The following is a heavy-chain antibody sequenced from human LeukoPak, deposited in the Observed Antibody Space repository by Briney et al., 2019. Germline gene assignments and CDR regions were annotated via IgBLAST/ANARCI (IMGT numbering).Heavy chain of an antibody. D-gene: IGHD5-12*01. CDR1: RFTFSSYE. CDR2: ISSSGSTI. J-gene: IGHJ4*02. Sequence: QPGGSLRLSCATSRFTFSSYEMNWVRQAPGKGLEWVSYISSSGSTIDYADSVKGRFTTSRDNAKNSLYLQMNSLRAEDTAVYYCAREEGLDYWGQGTLVTVSS. V-gene: IGHV3-48*03. CDR3: AREEGLDY.